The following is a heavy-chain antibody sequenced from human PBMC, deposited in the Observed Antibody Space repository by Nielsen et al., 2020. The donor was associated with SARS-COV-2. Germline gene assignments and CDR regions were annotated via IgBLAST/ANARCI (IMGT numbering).Heavy chain of an antibody. V-gene: IGHV3-23*03. Sequence: GGSLRLSCAASGFTFSSYAMSWVRQAPGKGLEWVSVIYSGGSSTYYADSVKGRFTISRDNSKNTLYMQMNSLRAEDTAVYYCAKVDDYYGMDVWGQGTTVTVSS. CDR3: AKVDDYYGMDV. CDR1: GFTFSSYA. CDR2: IYSGGSST. J-gene: IGHJ6*02. D-gene: IGHD3-9*01.